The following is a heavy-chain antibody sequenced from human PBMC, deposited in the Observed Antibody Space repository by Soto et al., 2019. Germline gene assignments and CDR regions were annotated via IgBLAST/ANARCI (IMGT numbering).Heavy chain of an antibody. Sequence: QVQLQESGPGLVKPSQTLSLTCTVSGGSISSGGYYWSWIRQHPGKGLEWIGYISYRGSTYHNPSLHSRVTISVDTSKNQFSLKLSSVPAADTAVCYCASAIALPDYYGMDVWGQGTTVTVTS. CDR2: ISYRGST. J-gene: IGHJ6*02. D-gene: IGHD3-10*01. V-gene: IGHV4-31*03. CDR1: GGSISSGGYY. CDR3: ASAIALPDYYGMDV.